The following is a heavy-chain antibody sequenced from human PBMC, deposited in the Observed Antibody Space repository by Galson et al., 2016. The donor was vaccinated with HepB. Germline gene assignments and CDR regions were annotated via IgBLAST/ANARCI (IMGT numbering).Heavy chain of an antibody. J-gene: IGHJ5*02. Sequence: ETLSLTCTVSGGSISSSSYYWGWIRQPPGKELEWIGNIYYSGRTYYNPSLKSRVTISVDTSKNQLSLKLTSVTAADTAVYYCARTKAAAAPYNWFEPWGQGTLVTVSS. V-gene: IGHV4-39*07. D-gene: IGHD6-13*01. CDR3: ARTKAAAAPYNWFEP. CDR1: GGSISSSSYY. CDR2: IYYSGRT.